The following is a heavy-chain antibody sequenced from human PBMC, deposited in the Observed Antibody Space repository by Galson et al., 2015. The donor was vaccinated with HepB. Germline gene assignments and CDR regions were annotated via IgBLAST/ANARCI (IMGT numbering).Heavy chain of an antibody. J-gene: IGHJ4*02. Sequence: VKVSCKASGGTFSSYTIRWVRQAPGQGLEWMGRIIPILGIANYAQKFQGRVTMTTDTSTSTAYMELRSLRSDDTAVYYCARGDYYDSSGYHYWGQGTLVTVSS. CDR3: ARGDYYDSSGYHY. CDR2: IIPILGIA. V-gene: IGHV1-69*02. CDR1: GGTFSSYT. D-gene: IGHD3-22*01.